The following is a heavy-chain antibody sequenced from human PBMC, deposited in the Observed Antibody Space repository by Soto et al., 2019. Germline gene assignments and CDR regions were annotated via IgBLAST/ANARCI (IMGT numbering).Heavy chain of an antibody. D-gene: IGHD3-16*01. Sequence: SVKGSCNASGGTFSSYAISWVRQAPGQGLEWMGGIIPIFGTANYAQKFQGRVTITADESTSTAYMELSSLRSEDTAVYYCALGEGAGGMDVWGQGTTVTVSS. CDR1: GGTFSSYA. V-gene: IGHV1-69*13. J-gene: IGHJ6*01. CDR3: ALGEGAGGMDV. CDR2: IIPIFGTA.